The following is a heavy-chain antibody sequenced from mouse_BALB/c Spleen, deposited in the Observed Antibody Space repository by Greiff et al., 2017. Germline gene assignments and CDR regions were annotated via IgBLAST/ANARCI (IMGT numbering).Heavy chain of an antibody. CDR2: IWAGGST. D-gene: IGHD2-3*01. V-gene: IGHV2-9*02. J-gene: IGHJ4*01. CDR3: AREDGYYTYYAMDY. Sequence: VKVVESGPGLVAPSQSLSITCSVSGFSLTSYGVHWVRQPPGKGLEWLGVIWAGGSTNYNSALMSRLSISKDNSKSQVFLKMNSLQTDDTAMYYCAREDGYYTYYAMDYWGQGTSVTVSS. CDR1: GFSLTSYG.